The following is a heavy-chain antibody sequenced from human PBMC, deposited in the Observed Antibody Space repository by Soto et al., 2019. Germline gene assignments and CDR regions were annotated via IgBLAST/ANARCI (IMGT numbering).Heavy chain of an antibody. CDR3: AKSTGSSSWHDAFDI. J-gene: IGHJ3*02. D-gene: IGHD6-13*01. CDR1: GFTFSSYA. Sequence: GESLKISCAASGFTFSSYAMSWVRQAPGKGLEWVSAISGSGGSTYYADSVKGRFTISRDNSKNTRYLQMNSLRAEDTAVYYCAKSTGSSSWHDAFDIWGQGTMVTVSS. V-gene: IGHV3-23*01. CDR2: ISGSGGST.